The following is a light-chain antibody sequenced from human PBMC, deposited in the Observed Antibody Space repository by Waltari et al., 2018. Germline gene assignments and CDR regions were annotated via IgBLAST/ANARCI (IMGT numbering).Light chain of an antibody. Sequence: DVVMTQSPLSLPVTLGQPASISCRSSQSLVHTDGNTYLNWFQQRPGQPPRRLIYKISRRESGVTDRFSGSGSGTDFTLKISRVEAEDVGVYYCMRGSHWPRTFGQGTKLEI. CDR1: QSLVHTDGNTY. CDR3: MRGSHWPRT. CDR2: KIS. J-gene: IGKJ2*01. V-gene: IGKV2-30*02.